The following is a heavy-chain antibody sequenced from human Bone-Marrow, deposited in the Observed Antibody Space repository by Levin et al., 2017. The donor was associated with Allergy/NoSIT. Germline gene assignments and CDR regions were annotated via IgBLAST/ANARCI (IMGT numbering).Heavy chain of an antibody. CDR3: ATALTGSYPEYYYYGVDV. Sequence: ASVKVSCAVFGNTLSELAMHWVRQAPGGGPEWMGTLDPKDGDTIYAPKFRGRVTMTEDRSTDTTYMELRSLRSDDTAVYYCATALTGSYPEYYYYGVDVWGQGTRVTVS. V-gene: IGHV1-24*01. D-gene: IGHD3-16*02. CDR1: GNTLSELA. J-gene: IGHJ6*02. CDR2: LDPKDGDT.